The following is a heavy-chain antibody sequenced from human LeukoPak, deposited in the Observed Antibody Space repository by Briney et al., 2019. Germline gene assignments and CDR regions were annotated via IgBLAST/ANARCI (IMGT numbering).Heavy chain of an antibody. Sequence: SGGSLRLSCAPSGVTFSRYVMTWVRQPPGKGRGWVSSLSGGGGVAYYADSVKGRFTISRDNSKNTLFLQMNSLRAEDTAVYYCTTNSYQLHHIGAFDIWGQGTMVTVSS. CDR3: TTNSYQLHHIGAFDI. V-gene: IGHV3-23*01. D-gene: IGHD2-2*01. J-gene: IGHJ3*02. CDR2: LSGGGGVA. CDR1: GVTFSRYV.